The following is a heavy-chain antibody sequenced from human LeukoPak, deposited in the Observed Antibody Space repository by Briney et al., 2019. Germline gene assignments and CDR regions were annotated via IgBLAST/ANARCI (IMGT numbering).Heavy chain of an antibody. CDR1: GFTFSSYA. CDR3: AREGALPRLDAFDI. V-gene: IGHV3-30-3*01. D-gene: IGHD3-16*01. Sequence: PGGSLRLSCAASGFTFSSYAMHWVRQAPGKGLEWVAVISYDGSNRYYADSVKGRFTISRDNSKNTLYLQMNSLRAEHTAVYYCAREGALPRLDAFDIWGQGTMVTVSS. J-gene: IGHJ3*02. CDR2: ISYDGSNR.